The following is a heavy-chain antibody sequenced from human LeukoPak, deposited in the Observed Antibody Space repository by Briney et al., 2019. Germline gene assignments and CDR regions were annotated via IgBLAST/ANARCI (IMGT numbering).Heavy chain of an antibody. CDR3: VAYEGYYYFVSSGYSVS. CDR2: VFYSGST. Sequence: PSETLSLTCSVSGDSIKTNSYYWGWLRQSPGKGLEWIGTVFYSGSTYYSPSLKNRVSISVDTSKNHFSLNLTSVTAADTAVYFCVAYEGYYYFVSSGYSVSWGQGTLVTVS. CDR1: GDSIKTNSYY. D-gene: IGHD3-22*01. V-gene: IGHV4-39*02. J-gene: IGHJ5*02.